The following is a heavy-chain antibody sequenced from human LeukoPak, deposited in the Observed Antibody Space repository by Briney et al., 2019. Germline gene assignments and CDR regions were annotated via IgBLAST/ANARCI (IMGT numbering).Heavy chain of an antibody. V-gene: IGHV1-18*01. D-gene: IGHD5-18*01. CDR2: ITAGNGNT. CDR1: GYSFSSYG. CDR3: ARDLARGYSYGYNAFDI. Sequence: ASVKVSCKASGYSFSSYGIGWVRQAPRQGLEWMGWITAGNGNTNYAQKVQGRATMTTDTSTSTAYMELRSLRSDDTAVYFCARDLARGYSYGYNAFDIWGQGTMVTVSS. J-gene: IGHJ3*02.